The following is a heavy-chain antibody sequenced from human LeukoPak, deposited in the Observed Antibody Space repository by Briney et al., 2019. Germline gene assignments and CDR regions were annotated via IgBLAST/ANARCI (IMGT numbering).Heavy chain of an antibody. D-gene: IGHD4-17*01. CDR1: GGTFSSYA. V-gene: IGHV1-69*13. J-gene: IGHJ6*02. Sequence: SVKVSCKASGGTFSSYAISWVRQAPGQGLEWMGGIIPIFGTANYAQKFQGRVTITADESTSTAYMELSSLRSEDTAVYYCARDPSPTYYGMDVWGQGTTVTVSS. CDR2: IIPIFGTA. CDR3: ARDPSPTYYGMDV.